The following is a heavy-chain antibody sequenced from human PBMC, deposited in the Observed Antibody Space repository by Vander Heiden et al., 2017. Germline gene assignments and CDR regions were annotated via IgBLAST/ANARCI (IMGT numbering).Heavy chain of an antibody. CDR3: ARIDGSGSYVYFQH. J-gene: IGHJ1*01. D-gene: IGHD3-10*01. V-gene: IGHV4-4*07. CDR1: VAPIRNYY. CDR2: IYSSGST. Sequence: QLRGSGPGLVKPSEPLSLTCTVSVAPIRNYYWSWIRQPAGKGLEWIGRIYSSGSTNYNPSLKSRVTMSVDTSKNQFSLKLSSVTAADTAVYYCARIDGSGSYVYFQHWGQGTLVTVSS.